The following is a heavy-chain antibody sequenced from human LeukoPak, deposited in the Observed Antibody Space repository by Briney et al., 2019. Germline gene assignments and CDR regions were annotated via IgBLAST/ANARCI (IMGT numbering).Heavy chain of an antibody. J-gene: IGHJ4*02. CDR1: GFTFSTYG. Sequence: GGSLRLSRAASGFTFSTYGLHWVRQAPGKGLEWVAVIWNDGSIRNYADSVKGRFTVSRDNSKNTLYLQMNSLRAEDTAVYYCARASGSYDYWGQGTLVTVSS. V-gene: IGHV3-33*01. D-gene: IGHD1-26*01. CDR2: IWNDGSIR. CDR3: ARASGSYDY.